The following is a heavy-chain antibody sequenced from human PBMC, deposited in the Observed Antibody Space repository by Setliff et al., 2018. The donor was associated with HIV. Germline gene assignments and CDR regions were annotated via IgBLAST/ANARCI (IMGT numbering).Heavy chain of an antibody. Sequence: SETLSLTCGIYGGSFSDYYWSWIRQPPGKGLEWIGEIDHRGRPKYNPSLNSRVTMSVDKSRNQFSLKVSSVTAADTAVYYCARVSITYWYSTPRDYYYYMDVWGEGTTVTVS. J-gene: IGHJ6*03. D-gene: IGHD2-8*02. V-gene: IGHV4-34*01. CDR1: GGSFSDYY. CDR2: IDHRGRP. CDR3: ARVSITYWYSTPRDYYYYMDV.